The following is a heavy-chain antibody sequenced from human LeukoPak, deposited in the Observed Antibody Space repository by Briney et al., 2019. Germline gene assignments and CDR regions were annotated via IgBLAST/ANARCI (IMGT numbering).Heavy chain of an antibody. CDR2: ISYDGSNK. CDR1: GFTFSSYG. V-gene: IGHV3-30*03. CDR3: TTDRTPPAYDFWSGSPTPTFDY. J-gene: IGHJ4*02. D-gene: IGHD3-3*01. Sequence: GGSLRLSCAASGFTFSSYGMHWVRQAPGKGLEWVAVISYDGSNKYYADSVKGRFTISRDNSKNTLYLQMNSLKTEDTAVYYCTTDRTPPAYDFWSGSPTPTFDYWGQGTLVTVSS.